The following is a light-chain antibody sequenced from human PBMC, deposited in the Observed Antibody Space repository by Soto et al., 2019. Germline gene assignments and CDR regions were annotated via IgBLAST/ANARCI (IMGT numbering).Light chain of an antibody. CDR3: QQRSNWPPGYT. CDR2: DTF. Sequence: ELVLTQSPATLSLSPGERATLSCRASQSVSSHLAWYQQKPGQAPRLLMYDTFNRATGIPARFNCSGSGTDFTLTISSLEPQDFAVYYCQQRSNWPPGYTFGQGTKLEIK. CDR1: QSVSSH. V-gene: IGKV3-11*01. J-gene: IGKJ2*01.